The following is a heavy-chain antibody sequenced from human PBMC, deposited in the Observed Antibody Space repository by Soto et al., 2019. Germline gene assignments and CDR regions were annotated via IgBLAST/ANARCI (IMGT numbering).Heavy chain of an antibody. D-gene: IGHD6-19*01. CDR1: GGSFSGHY. CDR2: INHSGST. J-gene: IGHJ4*02. Sequence: SETLSLPCAVYGGSFSGHYWSWIRQPPGKGLEWIGEINHSGSTNYNPSLKSRVTISVDTSKNQFSLKLSSVTAADTAVYYCARGRAPSRGWQTSYFDNWGQGTLVTVSS. CDR3: ARGRAPSRGWQTSYFDN. V-gene: IGHV4-34*01.